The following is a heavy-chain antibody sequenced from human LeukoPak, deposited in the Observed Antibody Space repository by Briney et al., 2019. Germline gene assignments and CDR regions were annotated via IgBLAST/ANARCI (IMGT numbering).Heavy chain of an antibody. D-gene: IGHD3-10*02. CDR1: GGSFSGYY. J-gene: IGHJ6*02. CDR2: INHSGST. CDR3: HITHVPSYYYGMDV. V-gene: IGHV4-34*01. Sequence: SETLSLTCAVYGGSFSGYYWSWIRQPPGKGLEWVGEINHSGSTNYNPSLKSRVTISVDASKNQFYLKLSSVTAADTAVYYCHITHVPSYYYGMDVWGQGTTVTVSS.